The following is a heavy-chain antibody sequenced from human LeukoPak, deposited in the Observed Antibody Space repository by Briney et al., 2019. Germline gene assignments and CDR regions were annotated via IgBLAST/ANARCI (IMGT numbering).Heavy chain of an antibody. CDR3: ARDLSERYSRDY. D-gene: IGHD1-1*01. CDR1: GFSFSSHA. Sequence: PGGSLRLSCAASGFSFSSHAMHWVRQAPGKGLEWVIFISYDGSIKYYADSVKGRFTISRDNSKNTLHLYINSLRPEDTAVYYCARDLSERYSRDYWGQGTLVTVSS. J-gene: IGHJ4*02. CDR2: ISYDGSIK. V-gene: IGHV3-30-3*01.